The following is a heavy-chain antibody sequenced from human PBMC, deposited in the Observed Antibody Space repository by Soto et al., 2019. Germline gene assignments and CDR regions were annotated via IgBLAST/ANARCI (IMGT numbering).Heavy chain of an antibody. D-gene: IGHD2-2*01. CDR1: GASISSGDYS. Sequence: PSETLSLTCTVSGASISSGDYSWSWIRQYPGQGREWIGDIYYTGTTNYNPSLKSRLTISVDTSKNQFSLKLTSVTAADTAVYYCAKKRYCSNSSRCVGNNWFDPWGQGTRVTVSS. J-gene: IGHJ5*02. CDR2: IYYTGTT. V-gene: IGHV4-31*03. CDR3: AKKRYCSNSSRCVGNNWFDP.